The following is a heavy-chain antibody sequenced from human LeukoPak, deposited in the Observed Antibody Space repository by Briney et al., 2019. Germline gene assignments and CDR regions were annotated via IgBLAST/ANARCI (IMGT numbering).Heavy chain of an antibody. J-gene: IGHJ4*02. CDR1: GGSISSSSYY. CDR2: IYYSGST. CDR3: ARGLQGDYDRIDY. V-gene: IGHV4-39*07. D-gene: IGHD3-22*01. Sequence: SETLSLTCTVSGGSISSSSYYWGWIRQPPGKGLEWIGSIYYSGSTYYNPSLKSRVTISVDTSKNQFSLKLSSVTAADTAVYYCARGLQGDYDRIDYWGQGTLATVSS.